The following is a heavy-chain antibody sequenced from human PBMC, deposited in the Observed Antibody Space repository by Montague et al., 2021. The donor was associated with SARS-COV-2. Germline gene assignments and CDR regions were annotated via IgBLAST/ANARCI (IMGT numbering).Heavy chain of an antibody. CDR1: SGSFRGYY. D-gene: IGHD3-10*01. J-gene: IGHJ6*02. CDR2: INHSGST. CDR3: ARLGAVTLVRGITKADFSNYGMDV. Sequence: SETLSLTCAVSSGSFRGYYWSWICQPPGQGLEWIGEINHSGSTTYNPSLESRVSISVDTSNKQFSLKVTSVTAADTAVYYCARLGAVTLVRGITKADFSNYGMDVWGQGATVTVSS. V-gene: IGHV4-34*01.